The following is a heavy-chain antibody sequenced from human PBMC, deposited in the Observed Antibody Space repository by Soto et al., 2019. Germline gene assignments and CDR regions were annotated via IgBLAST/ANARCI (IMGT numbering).Heavy chain of an antibody. J-gene: IGHJ6*02. CDR2: IYYSGST. CDR1: GGSISSSSYY. V-gene: IGHV4-39*01. Sequence: PSETLSLTCTVSGGSISSSSYYWGWIRQPPGKGLEWIGSIYYSGSTYYNPSLKSRVTISVDTSKNQFSLKLSSVTAADTAVYYCARTGYYYGSGSYPLYYYYGMDVWGQGTTVT. D-gene: IGHD3-10*01. CDR3: ARTGYYYGSGSYPLYYYYGMDV.